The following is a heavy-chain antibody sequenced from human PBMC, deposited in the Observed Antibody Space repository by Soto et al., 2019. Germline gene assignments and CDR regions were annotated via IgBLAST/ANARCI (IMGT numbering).Heavy chain of an antibody. J-gene: IGHJ4*02. V-gene: IGHV1-18*01. CDR2: ISPSNGNT. CDR3: ARAPGWSLGGIAVGGSDHFDY. CDR1: GYSFTTYG. Sequence: ASVKVSCKASGYSFTTYGVNWVRQAPGQGLEWMGWISPSNGNTNYAQKLQGRVTMTTDTSTSTAYMELRSLRSDDTAVYYCARAPGWSLGGIAVGGSDHFDYWGQGTLVTVSS. D-gene: IGHD6-19*01.